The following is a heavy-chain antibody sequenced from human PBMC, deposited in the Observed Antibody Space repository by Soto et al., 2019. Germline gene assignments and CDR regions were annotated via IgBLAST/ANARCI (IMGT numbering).Heavy chain of an antibody. V-gene: IGHV1-69*01. D-gene: IGHD3-3*01. CDR3: ARGGFWSGYYTSKQIRGAAYYFDY. J-gene: IGHJ4*02. CDR2: LIHIFGTA. CDR1: GGTFRSYA. Sequence: QVQLVQSGAEVKKPGSSVKVSCKASGGTFRSYAISWVRQAPGQGLEWMGGLIHIFGTANYAKKFQGRVTITADESTSTAYMELSSLRSEDTAVYYGARGGFWSGYYTSKQIRGAAYYFDYWGQGTLVTVSS.